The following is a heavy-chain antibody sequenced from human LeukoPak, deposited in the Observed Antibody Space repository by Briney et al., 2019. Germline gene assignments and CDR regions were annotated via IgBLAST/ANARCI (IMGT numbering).Heavy chain of an antibody. J-gene: IGHJ4*02. CDR2: ISSDGTYT. Sequence: GGSLRLSCEASGFTFSDYWMQWVSQAPGKGLVWVSRISSDGTYTNSADSVKGRFTISRDNAKNTLYLQMNSLRVEDTAVYYCARALKYNSGYDWGGDYWGQGTLVTVSS. CDR1: GFTFSDYW. V-gene: IGHV3-74*01. D-gene: IGHD5-12*01. CDR3: ARALKYNSGYDWGGDY.